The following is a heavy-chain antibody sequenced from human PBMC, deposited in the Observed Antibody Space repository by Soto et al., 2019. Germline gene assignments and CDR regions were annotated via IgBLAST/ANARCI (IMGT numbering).Heavy chain of an antibody. Sequence: SETLSLTCTVSGGSISSYYWSWIRQPPGKGLEWIGYIYYSGSTNYNASLKSRVTISVDTSKNQFSLKLSSVTAADTAVYYCARPTYNSGSPFDYWGQGTLVTVSS. CDR2: IYYSGST. V-gene: IGHV4-59*01. D-gene: IGHD1-20*01. J-gene: IGHJ4*02. CDR3: ARPTYNSGSPFDY. CDR1: GGSISSYY.